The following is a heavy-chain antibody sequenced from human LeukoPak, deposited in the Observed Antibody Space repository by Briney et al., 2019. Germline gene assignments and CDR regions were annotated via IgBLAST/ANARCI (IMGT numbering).Heavy chain of an antibody. J-gene: IGHJ4*02. CDR2: ISDSGGRT. CDR1: GITLSNYG. Sequence: GGSLRLSCAVSGITLSNYGMSWVRKAPGKGLDWVAGISDSGGRTNYADSVKGRFTISRDNPKNTLYLQMNSLRAEDTAVYFCAKRGVVIRVILVGFHKEAYYFDSWGQGALVTVSS. CDR3: AKRGVVIRVILVGFHKEAYYFDS. D-gene: IGHD3-22*01. V-gene: IGHV3-23*01.